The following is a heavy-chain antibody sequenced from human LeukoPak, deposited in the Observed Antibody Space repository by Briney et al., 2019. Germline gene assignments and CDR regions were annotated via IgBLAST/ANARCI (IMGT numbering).Heavy chain of an antibody. CDR3: ARVRSGGYFDY. CDR1: GFKFSSYW. J-gene: IGHJ4*02. D-gene: IGHD3-10*01. CDR2: IKSNGSST. V-gene: IGHV3-74*01. Sequence: GGSLRLSCAASGFKFSSYWMHWVRQAPGKGLVWVSRIKSNGSSTSYADSVKGRFTISRDNAKNTLYLQMNSLRAEDTAVYYCARVRSGGYFDYWGQGTLVTVSS.